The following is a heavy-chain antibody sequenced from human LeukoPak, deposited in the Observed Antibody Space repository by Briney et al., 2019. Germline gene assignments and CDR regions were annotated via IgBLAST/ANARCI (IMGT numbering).Heavy chain of an antibody. CDR3: ARWVVVPAAMGYYYGVDV. D-gene: IGHD2-2*01. V-gene: IGHV4-31*03. Sequence: SETLSLTCTVSGGSISSGGYYWSWIRQHPGKGLEWIGYIYYSGSTYYNPSLKSRVTISVDTSKNQFSLKLSSVTAADTAVYYCARWVVVPAAMGYYYGVDVWGQGTTVTVSS. CDR1: GGSISSGGYY. J-gene: IGHJ6*02. CDR2: IYYSGST.